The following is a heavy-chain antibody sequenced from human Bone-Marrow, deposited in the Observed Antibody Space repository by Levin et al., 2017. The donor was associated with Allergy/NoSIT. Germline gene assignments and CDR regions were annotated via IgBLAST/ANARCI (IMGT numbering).Heavy chain of an antibody. CDR2: IYYNGNT. Sequence: SETLSLTCPVSGGSIRSSSSFWAWIRQSPGKGLEWIGSIYYNGNTYDNPSLRSRVTISVDRSENAFSLRLTSVTAADTAVYYCVRGKSKTAWNYFDPWGQGILVIVSS. V-gene: IGHV4-39*02. CDR1: GGSIRSSSSF. J-gene: IGHJ5*02. D-gene: IGHD1-7*01. CDR3: VRGKSKTAWNYFDP.